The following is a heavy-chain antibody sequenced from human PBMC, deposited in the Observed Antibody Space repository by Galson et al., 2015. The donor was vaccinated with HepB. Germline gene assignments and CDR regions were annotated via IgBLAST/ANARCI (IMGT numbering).Heavy chain of an antibody. CDR3: ARHGRGSGSRKLNWFDP. V-gene: IGHV4-39*01. CDR1: GGSISSSSYY. D-gene: IGHD3-10*01. J-gene: IGHJ5*02. CDR2: IYYSGST. Sequence: SETLSLTCTVSGGSISSSSYYWGWIRQPPGKGLEWIGSIYYSGSTYYNPSLKSRVTISVDTSKNQFSLKLSSVTAADTAVYYCARHGRGSGSRKLNWFDPWGQGTLVTVSS.